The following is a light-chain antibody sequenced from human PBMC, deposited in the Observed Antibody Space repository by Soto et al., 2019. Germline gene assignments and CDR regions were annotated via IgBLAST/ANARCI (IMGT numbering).Light chain of an antibody. V-gene: IGLV6-57*04. Sequence: NFMLTQPHSVSESPGKTVTISCTRSSGSIASDYVQWYQQRPGSAPSTVIYKDDQRPSGVPDRFSGAIDSSSNSASLAISGLRSEDEADYYCAAWDDSLSGHWVFGGGTKLTVL. CDR3: AAWDDSLSGHWV. CDR1: SGSIASDY. J-gene: IGLJ3*02. CDR2: KDD.